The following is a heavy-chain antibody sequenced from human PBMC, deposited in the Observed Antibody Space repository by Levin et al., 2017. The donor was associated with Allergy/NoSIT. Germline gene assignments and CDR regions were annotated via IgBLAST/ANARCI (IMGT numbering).Heavy chain of an antibody. CDR1: GGTFSSYA. Sequence: RASVKVSCKASGGTFSSYAISWVRQAPGQGLEWMGGIIPIFGTANYAQKFQGRVTITADESTSTAYMELSSLRSEDTAVYYCARRRPAQIAVAPDDAFDIWGQGTMVTVSS. CDR2: IIPIFGTA. CDR3: ARRRPAQIAVAPDDAFDI. V-gene: IGHV1-69*13. D-gene: IGHD6-19*01. J-gene: IGHJ3*02.